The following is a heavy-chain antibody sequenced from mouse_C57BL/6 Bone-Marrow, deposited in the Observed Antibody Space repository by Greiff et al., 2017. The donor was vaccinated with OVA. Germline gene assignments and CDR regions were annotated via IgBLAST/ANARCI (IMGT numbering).Heavy chain of an antibody. CDR3: ARVGLEGFAY. Sequence: VQLQQPGAELVKPGASVKLSCKASGYTFTSFWMQWVKQRPGQGLEWIGEIDPSDSYTNYNQKFKGKATLTVDTSSSTAYMQLSSLTSEDSAVYYCARVGLEGFAYWGQGTLVTVSA. CDR1: GYTFTSFW. D-gene: IGHD4-1*01. V-gene: IGHV1-50*01. CDR2: IDPSDSYT. J-gene: IGHJ3*01.